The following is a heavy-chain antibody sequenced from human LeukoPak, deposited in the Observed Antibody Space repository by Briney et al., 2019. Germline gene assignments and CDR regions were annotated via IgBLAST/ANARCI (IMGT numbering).Heavy chain of an antibody. D-gene: IGHD3-16*01. CDR2: INHSGST. CDR3: ARCTGGPREYYFDY. CDR1: GGSFSGYY. V-gene: IGHV4-34*01. Sequence: SETLSLTCAVYGGSFSGYYWSWIRQPPGKGLEWIGEINHSGSTNYNPSLKSRVTIPVDTSKNQFSLKLSSVAAADTAVYYCARCTGGPREYYFDYWGQGTLVTVSS. J-gene: IGHJ4*02.